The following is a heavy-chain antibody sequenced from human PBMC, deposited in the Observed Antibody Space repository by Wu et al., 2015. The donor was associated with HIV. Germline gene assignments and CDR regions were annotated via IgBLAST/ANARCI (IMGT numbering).Heavy chain of an antibody. CDR1: GGTFSSYA. CDR2: IIPIFGTA. CDR3: ARLGSSWYTDYYYGMDV. J-gene: IGHJ6*02. D-gene: IGHD6-13*01. V-gene: IGHV1-69*05. Sequence: QVQLVQSGAEVKKPGSSVKVSCKASGGTFSSYAISWVRQAPGQGLEWMGGIIPIFGTANYAQKFQGRVTITTDESTSTAYMELSSLRSEDTAVYYCARLGSSWYTDYYYGMDVWGQGTTVTVSS.